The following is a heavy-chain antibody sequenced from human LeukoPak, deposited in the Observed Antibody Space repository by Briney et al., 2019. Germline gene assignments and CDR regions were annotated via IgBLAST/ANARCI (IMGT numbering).Heavy chain of an antibody. CDR2: ISYSGST. V-gene: IGHV4-39*07. CDR1: GGSISSTNYY. J-gene: IGHJ5*02. Sequence: SETLSLTCTVSGGSISSTNYYWGWIRQPPGKGLEWIGSISYSGSTYYNPSLKGRVTISVDTSKNQFSLRLSSVTAADTAVYFCARGFIATAWFGSDWFDPWGQGTLVTVSS. CDR3: ARGFIATAWFGSDWFDP. D-gene: IGHD6-13*01.